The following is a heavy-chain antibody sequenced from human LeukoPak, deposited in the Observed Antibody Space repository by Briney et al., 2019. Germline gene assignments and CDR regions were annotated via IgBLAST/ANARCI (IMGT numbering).Heavy chain of an antibody. Sequence: SETLSLTCTVSGGSISSYYWSWIRQPAGKGLEWIGRIYTSGSTNYNPSLKSRVTMSVDTSKNQFSLKLSSVTAADTAVYYCASLLPDYYDSSGDYFDYWGQGTLVTVSS. CDR1: GGSISSYY. CDR2: IYTSGST. V-gene: IGHV4-4*07. CDR3: ASLLPDYYDSSGDYFDY. D-gene: IGHD3-22*01. J-gene: IGHJ4*02.